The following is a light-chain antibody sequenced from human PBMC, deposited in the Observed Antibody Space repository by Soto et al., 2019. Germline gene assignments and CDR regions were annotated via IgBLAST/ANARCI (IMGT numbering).Light chain of an antibody. J-gene: IGKJ1*01. Sequence: DTQMTQSPSSLSASVGDRVTITCRASQSISSYLNWYQQKLGKAPKLLIYAASNLQSGVPSRFSGSGSMTDFTLTISSLQPEDFATYYCQQTYTTPRTFGHGTKVEIK. V-gene: IGKV1-39*01. CDR2: AAS. CDR3: QQTYTTPRT. CDR1: QSISSY.